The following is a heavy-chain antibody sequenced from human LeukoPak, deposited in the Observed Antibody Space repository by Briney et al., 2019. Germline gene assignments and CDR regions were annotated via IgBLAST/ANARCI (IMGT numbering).Heavy chain of an antibody. V-gene: IGHV1-18*01. CDR2: ISAYDGNT. J-gene: IGHJ5*02. D-gene: IGHD5-18*01. CDR1: GYTFTSYG. Sequence: ASVKVSCKASGYTFTSYGISWVRQAPGQGLEWMGWISAYDGNTNYAQKLQGRVTMTTDTSTSTAYMELRSLRSDDTTVYYCARIGGYSYENWFDPWGQGTLVTVSS. CDR3: ARIGGYSYENWFDP.